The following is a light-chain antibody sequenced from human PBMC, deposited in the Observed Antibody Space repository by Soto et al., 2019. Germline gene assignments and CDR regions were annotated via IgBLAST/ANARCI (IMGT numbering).Light chain of an antibody. V-gene: IGLV1-40*01. Sequence: QSVLTQPPSVSGAPGQRGTISCTGSGSNIGAGYDVHWYQQLPGTAPKLLISGNSNRPSGVPDRFSGSKSGTSASLAITGLQAEDEADYYCQSYDSSLSVVFGGGTKVTVL. CDR2: GNS. CDR3: QSYDSSLSVV. J-gene: IGLJ2*01. CDR1: GSNIGAGYD.